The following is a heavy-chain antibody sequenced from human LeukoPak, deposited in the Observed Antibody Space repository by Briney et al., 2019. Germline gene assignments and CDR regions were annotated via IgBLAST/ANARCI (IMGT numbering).Heavy chain of an antibody. V-gene: IGHV1-69*05. Sequence: SVKVSCKASGGTFSSYAISWVRQAPGHGLEWMGGSIPIFGTSNYAQKFQGRVTITTDESTSTAYMELSSLRSEDTAVYYCARDHSSGWPVGYYYYYGMDVWSQGTTVTVS. J-gene: IGHJ6*02. CDR1: GGTFSSYA. D-gene: IGHD6-25*01. CDR3: ARDHSSGWPVGYYYYYGMDV. CDR2: SIPIFGTS.